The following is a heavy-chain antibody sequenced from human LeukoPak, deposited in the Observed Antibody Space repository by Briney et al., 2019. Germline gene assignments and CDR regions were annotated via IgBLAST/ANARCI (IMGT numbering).Heavy chain of an antibody. CDR1: GYTLTELS. V-gene: IGHV1-24*01. CDR2: FDPEDGET. J-gene: IGHJ4*02. CDR3: ATVTRSN. Sequence: ASVKVSCKVSGYTLTELSMHWVRHAPGKGLEWMGGFDPEDGETNYAQKFQGTVTMTADTSTDTAYMDLSRPGSEGAAVYYCATVTRSNWGQGTLVTVSS.